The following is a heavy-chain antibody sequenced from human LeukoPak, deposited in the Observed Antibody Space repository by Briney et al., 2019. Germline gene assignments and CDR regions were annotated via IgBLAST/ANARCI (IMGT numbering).Heavy chain of an antibody. V-gene: IGHV4-59*08. CDR1: GGSISSYY. D-gene: IGHD3-10*01. CDR2: IYYSGST. CDR3: ATSTSMVRGVIIGLFDY. J-gene: IGHJ4*02. Sequence: PSETLSLTCTVSGGSISSYYWSWIRQPPGKGLEWIGYIYYSGSTNYNPSLKSRVTISVDTSKNQFSLKLSSVTAADTAVYYCATSTSMVRGVIIGLFDYWGQGTLVTVSS.